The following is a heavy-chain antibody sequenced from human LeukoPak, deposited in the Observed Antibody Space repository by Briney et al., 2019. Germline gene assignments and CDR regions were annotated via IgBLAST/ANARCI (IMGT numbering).Heavy chain of an antibody. CDR3: ARSMVTTDRNFDH. V-gene: IGHV4-34*01. CDR1: GGSFSGYH. D-gene: IGHD2-21*02. J-gene: IGHJ4*02. Sequence: SETLSLTCAVYGGSFSGYHWAWIRQPPGRGPEWIGTISHSGDTQYNPSLTSRVTISLDTSKNQFSLSLNSVTAADTAVFYCARSMVTTDRNFDHWGQGTLVTVSS. CDR2: ISHSGDT.